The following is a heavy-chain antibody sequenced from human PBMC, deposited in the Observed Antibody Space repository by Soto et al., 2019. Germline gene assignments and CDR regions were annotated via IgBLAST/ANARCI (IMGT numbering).Heavy chain of an antibody. J-gene: IGHJ4*02. V-gene: IGHV4-59*01. D-gene: IGHD3-16*01. CDR1: GRSMRSNG. CDR2: VFYGGT. CDR3: ASYRGALYFES. Sequence: PSEPLSLTCSVSGRSMRSNGWSWIRQSPDKGLEWLGYVFYGGTDYNPSLGGRVSMSVETSKSQFSLKLTSVTVADTAVYYCASYRGALYFESWGPGILVTVSS.